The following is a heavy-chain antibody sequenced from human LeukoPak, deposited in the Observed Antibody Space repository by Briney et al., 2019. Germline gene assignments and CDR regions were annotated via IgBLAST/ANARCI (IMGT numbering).Heavy chain of an antibody. Sequence: NPSETLSLTCAVYGGSFSGYYWSWIRQPPGKGLEWIGEINHSGSTNYNPSLKSRVTISVDTSKNQFSLKLSSVTAADTAVYYCARGSRLTKPYYYYYYMDVWGKGTTVTVSS. CDR2: INHSGST. CDR1: GGSFSGYY. J-gene: IGHJ6*03. CDR3: ARGSRLTKPYYYYYYMDV. V-gene: IGHV4-34*01. D-gene: IGHD2-8*01.